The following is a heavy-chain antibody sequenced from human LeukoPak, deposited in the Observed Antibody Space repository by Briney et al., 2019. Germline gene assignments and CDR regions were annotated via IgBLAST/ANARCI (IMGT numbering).Heavy chain of an antibody. J-gene: IGHJ4*02. Sequence: GGSLRLSCAASGFTFSSYAMSWVRQAPGKGLEWVSAISGSGGSTYYADSVKGRFTISRDNSKNTLYLQMNSLRAEDTAVYYCARDGVLRFLEWSSADYWGQGTLVTVSS. CDR3: ARDGVLRFLEWSSADY. D-gene: IGHD3-3*01. CDR2: ISGSGGST. CDR1: GFTFSSYA. V-gene: IGHV3-23*01.